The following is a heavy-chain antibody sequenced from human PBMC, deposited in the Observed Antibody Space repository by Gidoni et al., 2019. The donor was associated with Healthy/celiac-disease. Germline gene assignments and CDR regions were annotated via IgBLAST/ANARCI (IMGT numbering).Heavy chain of an antibody. CDR3: ARGGYVVVVPAAQENSGYFDY. D-gene: IGHD2-2*01. V-gene: IGHV4-4*07. Sequence: QVQLQESGPGLVKPSETLSLTCTVSGGSISSYYWSWIRQPAGKGLEWIGRIYTSGSTNYNPSLKSRVTMSVDTSKNQFSLKLSSVTAADTAVYYCARGGYVVVVPAAQENSGYFDYWGQGTLVTVSS. CDR1: GGSISSYY. CDR2: IYTSGST. J-gene: IGHJ4*02.